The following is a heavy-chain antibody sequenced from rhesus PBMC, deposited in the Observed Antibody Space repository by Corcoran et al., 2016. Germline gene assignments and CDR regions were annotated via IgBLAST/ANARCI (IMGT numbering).Heavy chain of an antibody. CDR1: GASISNYY. CDR2: INGNGERT. Sequence: QVQLQESGPGLVKPSETLSLTCTVSGASISNYYWSWIRQPPGKGLEWIGEINGNGERTTYNPSLKSRVTISRDTSKNQFSLKLTSVTAADTAVYYCAKYFNHGYFHFDYWGQGVLVTVSS. D-gene: IGHD3-28*01. J-gene: IGHJ4*01. CDR3: AKYFNHGYFHFDY. V-gene: IGHV4-80*01.